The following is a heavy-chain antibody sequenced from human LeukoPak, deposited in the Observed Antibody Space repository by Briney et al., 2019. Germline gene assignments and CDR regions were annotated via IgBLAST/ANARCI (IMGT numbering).Heavy chain of an antibody. D-gene: IGHD5-24*01. CDR1: GVTFSSYS. CDR2: ISSSSSYI. V-gene: IGHV3-21*01. J-gene: IGHJ4*02. CDR3: ARVLGRDGYIPDY. Sequence: PGGSLRLSCAASGVTFSSYSMNWVRQAPGKGLEWVSSISSSSSYIYYADSVKGRFTISRDNAKDSLYLQMNSLRAEDTAVYYCARVLGRDGYIPDYWGQGTLVTVSS.